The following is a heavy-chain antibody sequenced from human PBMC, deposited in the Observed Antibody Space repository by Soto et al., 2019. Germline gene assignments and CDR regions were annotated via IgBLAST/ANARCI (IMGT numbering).Heavy chain of an antibody. V-gene: IGHV4-34*01. Sequence: SETLSLTCAVYGGSFSGYYWSWIRQPPGKGLEWIGEINHSGSTNYNPSLKSRVTISVDTSKNQFSLKLSSVTAADTAVYYCAXAGGVTVIFWNSRPLKVHFDFWGQGTMVTVSS. CDR1: GGSFSGYY. J-gene: IGHJ3*01. CDR2: INHSGST. CDR3: AXAGGVTVIFWNSRPLKVHFDF. D-gene: IGHD3-22*01.